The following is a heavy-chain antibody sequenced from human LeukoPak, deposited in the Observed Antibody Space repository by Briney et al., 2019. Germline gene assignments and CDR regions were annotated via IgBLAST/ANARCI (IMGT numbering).Heavy chain of an antibody. D-gene: IGHD3-9*01. CDR1: GVSLSGYH. CDR3: ARCSEHYDMLTGRGVFDY. J-gene: IGHJ4*02. Sequence: PAETLSLPCAVYGVSLSGYHWRWIRQSPGEGVEWIGEMNHSGSSNYNPSLKSRVTISVDTSKNQFSLKLSSVTAAVTAVYYCARCSEHYDMLTGRGVFDYWGQGTLVTVSS. CDR2: MNHSGSS. V-gene: IGHV4-34*01.